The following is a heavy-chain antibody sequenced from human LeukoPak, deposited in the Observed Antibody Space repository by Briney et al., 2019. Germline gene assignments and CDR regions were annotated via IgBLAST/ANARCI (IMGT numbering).Heavy chain of an antibody. Sequence: SGGSLRLSCAASGFTFSSYAMSWVRQAPGKGLEWVSAISGSGGSTYYADSVKGRFTISRDNSKNTLYLQMNSLRAEDTAVYYCAKDGDLITMIDRDYWGQGTLVTVSS. CDR3: AKDGDLITMIDRDY. V-gene: IGHV3-23*01. CDR2: ISGSGGST. D-gene: IGHD3-22*01. J-gene: IGHJ4*02. CDR1: GFTFSSYA.